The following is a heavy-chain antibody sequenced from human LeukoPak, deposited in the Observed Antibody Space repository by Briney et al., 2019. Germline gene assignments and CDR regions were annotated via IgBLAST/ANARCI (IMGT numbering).Heavy chain of an antibody. CDR1: GYTFTMYY. Sequence: ASVKVSCKASGYTFTMYYIHWVRQAPGQGLEWMGWINPNSGGTNYAQKFQGRVTMNRHTSLSTAYMELSRLRSDDTAVYYCARGDYYDSSGYWGQGTLVTVSS. CDR3: ARGDYYDSSGY. V-gene: IGHV1-2*02. D-gene: IGHD3-22*01. J-gene: IGHJ4*02. CDR2: INPNSGGT.